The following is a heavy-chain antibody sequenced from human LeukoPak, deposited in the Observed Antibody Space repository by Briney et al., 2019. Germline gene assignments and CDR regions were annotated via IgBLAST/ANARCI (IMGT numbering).Heavy chain of an antibody. Sequence: GGSLRLSCVGSGFTFSGNSMNWVRQAPGRGLEWVSHISASSTIIHYADSVKGRVTISRDNAKNSVFLQLNRLRVEDTAVYYCTTSRHSSSWYYNDYWGQGILVTVS. CDR1: GFTFSGNS. J-gene: IGHJ4*02. CDR3: TTSRHSSSWYYNDY. CDR2: ISASSTII. D-gene: IGHD6-13*01. V-gene: IGHV3-48*01.